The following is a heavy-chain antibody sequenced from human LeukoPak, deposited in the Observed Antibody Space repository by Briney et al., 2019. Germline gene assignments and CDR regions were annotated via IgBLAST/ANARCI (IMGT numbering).Heavy chain of an antibody. CDR3: ARNQRADYDFWSSSPPYYYYYGMDV. CDR1: GGSFSGYY. D-gene: IGHD3-3*01. J-gene: IGHJ6*02. CDR2: INRSGST. V-gene: IGHV4-34*01. Sequence: KPSETLSLTCAVYGGSFSGYYWSWIRQPPGKGLEWIGEINRSGSTNYNPSLKSRVTISVDTSKNQFSLKLSSVTAADTAVYYCARNQRADYDFWSSSPPYYYYYGMDVWGQGTTVTVSS.